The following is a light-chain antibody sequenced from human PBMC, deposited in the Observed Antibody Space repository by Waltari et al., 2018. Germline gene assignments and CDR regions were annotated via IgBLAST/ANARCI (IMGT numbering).Light chain of an antibody. CDR2: DVS. CDR3: NSYTSSSTLV. V-gene: IGLV2-14*03. CDR1: SSDVGGYDY. Sequence: QSALTQPASVSGSPGHSITISCTGTSSDVGGYDYVSWYQQHPGKAPKLMIDDVSNRPSGVSNRFSGSKSGNTASLTISGLQAEDEADYYCNSYTSSSTLVFGGGTKLTVL. J-gene: IGLJ2*01.